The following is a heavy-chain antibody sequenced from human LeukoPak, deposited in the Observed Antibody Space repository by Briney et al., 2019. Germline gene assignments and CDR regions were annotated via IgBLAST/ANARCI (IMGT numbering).Heavy chain of an antibody. CDR1: GITFSDYS. CDR2: ISSGGTII. CDR3: AREGDYYDSSAPGY. J-gene: IGHJ4*02. D-gene: IGHD3-22*01. Sequence: QPGGSLRLSCAASGITFSDYSMNWVRQAPGKGLEWVSFISSGGTIIYYTDSVKGRFTISRDNAKNSLYLQMNGLRAEDTAVYYCAREGDYYDSSAPGYWGQGTLVTVSS. V-gene: IGHV3-48*04.